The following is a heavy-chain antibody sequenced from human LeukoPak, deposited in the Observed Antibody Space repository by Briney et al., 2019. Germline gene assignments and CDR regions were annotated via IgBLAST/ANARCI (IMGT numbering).Heavy chain of an antibody. Sequence: PGGSLRLSCTASGFTFSSYAMSWVRQAPGKGLEWVSAISGSGGSTYYADSVKGRFTISRDNSKNTLYLQMNSLRAEDTAVYYCAKDRRRHYYGSGSLFDIWGQGTMVTVSS. CDR3: AKDRRRHYYGSGSLFDI. V-gene: IGHV3-23*01. D-gene: IGHD3-10*01. J-gene: IGHJ3*02. CDR1: GFTFSSYA. CDR2: ISGSGGST.